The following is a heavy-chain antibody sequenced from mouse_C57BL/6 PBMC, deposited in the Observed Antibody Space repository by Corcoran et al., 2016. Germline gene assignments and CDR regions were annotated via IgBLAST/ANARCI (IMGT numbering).Heavy chain of an antibody. J-gene: IGHJ2*01. V-gene: IGHV1-76*01. CDR3: ARSLYDLFDY. Sequence: QVQLKQSGAELVRPGSSVKLSCKASGYTFTDYYINWVKQRPGQGLEWIARIYPGSGNTYYNEKFKGTATLPAEKSSSTAYMQLSSLTSEDSAVYFWARSLYDLFDYWGQGTTLTVSS. D-gene: IGHD2-3*01. CDR2: IYPGSGNT. CDR1: GYTFTDYY.